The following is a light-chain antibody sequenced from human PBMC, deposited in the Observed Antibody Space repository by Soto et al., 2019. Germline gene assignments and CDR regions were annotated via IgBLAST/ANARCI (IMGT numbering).Light chain of an antibody. J-gene: IGLJ1*01. CDR1: SSDIGSYNY. CDR3: CSYTTTTAYV. V-gene: IGLV2-14*03. Sequence: QSALTQPASVSGSTGQSITISCTGTSSDIGSYNYISWYQQYPDKGPKLMIYGVTNRPSGVSNRFSGSKSGYTASLTISGLQAEDEADYYCCSYTTTTAYVFGTGTKLTVL. CDR2: GVT.